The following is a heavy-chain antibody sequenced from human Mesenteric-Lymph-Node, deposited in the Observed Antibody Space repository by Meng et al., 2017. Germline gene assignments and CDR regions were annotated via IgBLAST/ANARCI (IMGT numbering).Heavy chain of an antibody. V-gene: IGHV4-39*07. CDR1: GGSISNSNFY. J-gene: IGHJ4*02. Sequence: QLQLQESGPGLAKPSETLSLTCTVSGGSISNSNFYWGWIRQPPGKGLEWIGEIYHSGSTNYNPSLKSRVTISVDESKNQFSLRLSSVTAADTAVYYCARVGAYCGGDCYHPRWGQGTLVTVSS. CDR2: IYHSGST. CDR3: ARVGAYCGGDCYHPR. D-gene: IGHD2-21*02.